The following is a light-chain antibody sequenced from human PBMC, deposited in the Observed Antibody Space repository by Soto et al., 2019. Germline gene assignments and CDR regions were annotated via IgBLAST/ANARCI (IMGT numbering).Light chain of an antibody. V-gene: IGLV2-8*01. CDR3: CSYAGSYFVF. J-gene: IGLJ2*01. Sequence: QLVLTQPPSASGSPGQSVTISRTGNSSDVGGYYYVSCYQQHPGKAPKLMIYEVSMRPSGVPDRFSGSKSGNTASLTVSGLQPEDEADYYCCSYAGSYFVFFGGGTKLTVL. CDR1: SSDVGGYYY. CDR2: EVS.